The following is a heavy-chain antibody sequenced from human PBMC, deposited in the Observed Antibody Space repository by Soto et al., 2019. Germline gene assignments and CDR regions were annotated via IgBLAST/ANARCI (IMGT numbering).Heavy chain of an antibody. CDR1: GGSISDYY. CDR2: IYYSGNT. CDR3: ARGDTGWHPYFFAY. D-gene: IGHD6-19*01. Sequence: SETLSLTCTVSGGSISDYYWTWIRQPPGKGLEWIGYIYYSGNTNYNPSLKSRVTMSVDTSKNQFSLKVSSVTAADTAVYYCARGDTGWHPYFFAYWGPGTLVTVSS. V-gene: IGHV4-59*01. J-gene: IGHJ4*02.